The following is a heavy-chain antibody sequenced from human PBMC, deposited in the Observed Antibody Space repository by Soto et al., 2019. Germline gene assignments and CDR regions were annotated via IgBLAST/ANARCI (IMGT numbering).Heavy chain of an antibody. D-gene: IGHD6-19*01. CDR2: ISSSSSYI. V-gene: IGHV3-21*01. Sequence: EVQLVESGGGLVKPGGSLRLSCAASGFTFSSYSMNWVRQAPGKGLEWVSSISSSSSYIYYADSVKGRFTISRDNAKNSLYLQMNRLRAEDTAVYYCARGRYSSGWYSVFDYWGQGTLVTVSS. J-gene: IGHJ4*02. CDR3: ARGRYSSGWYSVFDY. CDR1: GFTFSSYS.